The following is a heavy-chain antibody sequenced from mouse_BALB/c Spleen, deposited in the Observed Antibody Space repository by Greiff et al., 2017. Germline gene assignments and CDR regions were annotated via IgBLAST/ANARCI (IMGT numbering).Heavy chain of an antibody. V-gene: IGHV5-6-3*01. J-gene: IGHJ2*01. CDR1: GFTFSSYG. CDR2: INSNGGST. Sequence: DVKLVESGGGLVQPGGSLKLSCAASGFTFSSYGMSWVRQTPDKRLELVATINSNGGSTYYPDSVKGRFTISRDNAKNTLYLQMSSLKSEDTAMYYCARFLLLRGFDYWGQGTTLTVSS. D-gene: IGHD1-1*01. CDR3: ARFLLLRGFDY.